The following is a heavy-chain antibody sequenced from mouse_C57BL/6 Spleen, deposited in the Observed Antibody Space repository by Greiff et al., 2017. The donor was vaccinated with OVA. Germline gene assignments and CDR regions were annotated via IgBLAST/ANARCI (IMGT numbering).Heavy chain of an antibody. J-gene: IGHJ2*01. CDR3: TRGDFYFDY. CDR2: IYPGNRET. V-gene: IGHV1-5*01. Sequence: EVQLQQSGPVLARPGASVKMSCKTSGYTFTSYWLHWVNQRPGQGLEWIGAIYPGNRETTSNQKSKGKAKLTTVTSASTAYMELSSLTNEDSAVYYCTRGDFYFDYWGQGTTLTVSS. CDR1: GYTFTSYW.